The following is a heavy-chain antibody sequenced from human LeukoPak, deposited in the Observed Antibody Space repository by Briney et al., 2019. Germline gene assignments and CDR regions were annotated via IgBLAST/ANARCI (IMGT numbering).Heavy chain of an antibody. V-gene: IGHV4-31*03. D-gene: IGHD3-22*01. CDR3: ARAEVTYSSGYLRGGWFDP. CDR2: IYYSGST. Sequence: SETLSLTCTVSGGSISSSSYYWGWIRQHPGKGLEWIGYIYYSGSTYYNSSLKSRVTISVDTSKNQFSLKLSSVTAADTAVYYCARAEVTYSSGYLRGGWFDPWGQGTLVTVSS. J-gene: IGHJ5*02. CDR1: GGSISSSSYY.